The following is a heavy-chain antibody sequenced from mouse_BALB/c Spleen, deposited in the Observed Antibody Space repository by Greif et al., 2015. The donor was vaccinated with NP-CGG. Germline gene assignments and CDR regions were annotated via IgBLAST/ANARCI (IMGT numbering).Heavy chain of an antibody. CDR2: ISTYSGNT. D-gene: IGHD2-4*01. CDR3: ARARDDYGYFDY. J-gene: IGHJ2*01. CDR1: GYPFTDYA. V-gene: IGHV1-67*01. Sequence: VQLQQSGPEVVRAGASVKISCKGSGYPFTDYAMHWVKQSHAQSLEWIGVISTYSGNTNYNQKFKGKATMSVDKSSSTAYMELARLTSDDSAIYYCARARDDYGYFDYWGQRTTLTVSS.